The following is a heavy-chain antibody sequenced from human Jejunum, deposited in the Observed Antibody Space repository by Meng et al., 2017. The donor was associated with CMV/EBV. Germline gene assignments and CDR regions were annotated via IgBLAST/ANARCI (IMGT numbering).Heavy chain of an antibody. CDR3: ARGTQGAYLDI. CDR2: INPSRGST. Sequence: QVQLVQSGAEVKKPGASAKLPCKASGYTFTSYYMHWVRQAPGQGLEWMGLINPSRGSTNYPQKFQGRVTMTRDTSTSTVYMEVTSLRFDDTAVYYCARGTQGAYLDIWGQGTLVTVSS. V-gene: IGHV1-46*01. D-gene: IGHD3-16*01. CDR1: GYTFTSYY. J-gene: IGHJ4*02.